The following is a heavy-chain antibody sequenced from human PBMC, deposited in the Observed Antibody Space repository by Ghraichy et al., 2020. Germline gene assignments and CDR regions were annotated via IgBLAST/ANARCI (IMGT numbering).Heavy chain of an antibody. CDR1: GFTFSSHW. Sequence: GESLNISCAASGFTFSSHWMHWVRQVAGKGLVWLSRINNDGSDTTYADSVKGRFTTSRDNAKNILYLQMNSLRADDTALYYCVRGWFGPDEWGQGTLVSVSS. CDR3: VRGWFGPDE. D-gene: IGHD3-10*01. J-gene: IGHJ4*02. CDR2: INNDGSDT. V-gene: IGHV3-74*01.